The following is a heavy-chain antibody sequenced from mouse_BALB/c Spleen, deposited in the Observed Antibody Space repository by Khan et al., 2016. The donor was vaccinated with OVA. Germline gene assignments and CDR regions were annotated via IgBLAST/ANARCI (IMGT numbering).Heavy chain of an antibody. CDR2: ISYSGST. CDR1: GYSITSDYA. V-gene: IGHV3-2*02. CDR3: ARWFAC. J-gene: IGHJ3*01. Sequence: VQLKESGPGLVKPSQSLSLTCTVTGYSITSDYAWNLIRQFPGNKLEWMGYISYSGSTTYNPSLKSRISITRDTSKNQFFLQLNSVTTEDTATYYYARWFACWGQGTLVTVSA.